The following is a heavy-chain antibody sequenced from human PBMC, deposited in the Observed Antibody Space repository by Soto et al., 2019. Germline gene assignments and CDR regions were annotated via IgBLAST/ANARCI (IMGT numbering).Heavy chain of an antibody. CDR2: TYYRSKWYN. CDR3: ARALRYFEGPGRAADY. Sequence: PSQTLSLTCAISGHSHSRNSAAWNWIRQSPSRGLEWLGRTYYRSKWYNDYAVSVKSRITINPDTSKNQFSLQRNSVTPEDTAVYYCARALRYFEGPGRAADYWGQGTLVPVSS. CDR1: GHSHSRNSAA. D-gene: IGHD3-9*01. J-gene: IGHJ4*02. V-gene: IGHV6-1*01.